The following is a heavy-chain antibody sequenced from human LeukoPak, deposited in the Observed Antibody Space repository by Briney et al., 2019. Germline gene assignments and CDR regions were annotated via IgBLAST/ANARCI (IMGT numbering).Heavy chain of an antibody. V-gene: IGHV1-2*02. CDR1: GYTFTGYY. CDR2: INPNSGGT. Sequence: GASVRVSCKASGYTFTGYYMHWVRQAPGQGLEWMGWINPNSGGTNYAQKFQDRVTMTRDTSISTAYMELSRLRSDDTAVYYCARGRGIVVVISGNWFDPWGQGTLVTVSS. J-gene: IGHJ5*02. CDR3: ARGRGIVVVISGNWFDP. D-gene: IGHD3-22*01.